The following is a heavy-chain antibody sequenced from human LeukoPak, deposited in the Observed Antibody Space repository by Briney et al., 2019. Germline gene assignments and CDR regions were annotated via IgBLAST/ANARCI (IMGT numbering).Heavy chain of an antibody. J-gene: IGHJ5*02. V-gene: IGHV4-34*01. CDR3: ARARCGGDCYSPDGNWFDP. Sequence: PSETLSLTCAVYGGSFSGYYWSWIRQPPGKGLEWIGEINHSGSTNYNPSLKSRVTISVDTSKNQFSLKLSSVTAADTAVYYCARARCGGDCYSPDGNWFDPWGQGTLVTVSS. CDR1: GGSFSGYY. CDR2: INHSGST. D-gene: IGHD2-21*02.